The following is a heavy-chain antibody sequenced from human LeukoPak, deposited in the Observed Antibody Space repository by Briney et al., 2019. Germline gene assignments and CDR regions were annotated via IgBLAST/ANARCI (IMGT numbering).Heavy chain of an antibody. Sequence: SVNVSCKASGGTFRTYAISWVRQAPGQGLEWMGGIIPIFGTANYAQKFQGRVTITADESTSAAYMELSSLRSEDTAVYYCARDPLQVQWPEARYWGQGTLVTVSS. CDR1: GGTFRTYA. CDR3: ARDPLQVQWPEARY. D-gene: IGHD1-1*01. CDR2: IIPIFGTA. V-gene: IGHV1-69*13. J-gene: IGHJ4*02.